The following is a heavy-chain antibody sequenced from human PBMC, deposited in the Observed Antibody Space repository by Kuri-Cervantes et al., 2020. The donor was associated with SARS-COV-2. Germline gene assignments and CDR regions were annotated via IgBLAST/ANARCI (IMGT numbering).Heavy chain of an antibody. CDR1: GGSFSGYY. CDR3: AGSSKYYYYMDV. Sequence: SETLSLTCAVYGGSFSGYYWSWIRQPAGKGLEWIGRIYTSGSTNYNPSLKSRVTMSVDTSKNQFSLKLSSVTAADTAVYYCAGSSKYYYYMDVWGKGTTVTVSS. J-gene: IGHJ6*03. CDR2: IYTSGST. V-gene: IGHV4-59*10. D-gene: IGHD2-2*01.